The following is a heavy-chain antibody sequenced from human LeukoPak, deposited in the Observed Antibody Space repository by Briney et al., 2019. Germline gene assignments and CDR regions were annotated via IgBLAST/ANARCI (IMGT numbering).Heavy chain of an antibody. J-gene: IGHJ4*02. Sequence: SETLSLTCTVSGGSISSSSYYWGWIRQPPGKGLEWIGSIYYSGSTYYNPSLKSRVTISVDTSKNQFSLKLSSVTAADTAVYYCARHFGRLRWLHPTYFDYWGQGTLVTVSS. CDR1: GGSISSSSYY. V-gene: IGHV4-39*01. CDR3: ARHFGRLRWLHPTYFDY. CDR2: IYYSGST. D-gene: IGHD5-24*01.